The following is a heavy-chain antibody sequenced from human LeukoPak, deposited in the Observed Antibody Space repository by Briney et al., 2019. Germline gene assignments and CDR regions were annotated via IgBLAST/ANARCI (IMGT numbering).Heavy chain of an antibody. Sequence: ASVRVSCKASGYTFTSYYMHWVRQPPGQGLEWMGIINPSGGSTSYAQKFQGRVTMTRDMSTSTVYMELSSLRSEDTAVYYCAREYGSEKGGATSWFDPWGQGTLVTVSS. CDR2: INPSGGST. CDR3: AREYGSEKGGATSWFDP. CDR1: GYTFTSYY. D-gene: IGHD1-26*01. J-gene: IGHJ5*02. V-gene: IGHV1-46*01.